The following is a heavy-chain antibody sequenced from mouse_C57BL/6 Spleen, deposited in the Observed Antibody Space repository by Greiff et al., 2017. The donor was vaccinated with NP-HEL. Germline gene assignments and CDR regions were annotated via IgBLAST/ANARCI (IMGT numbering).Heavy chain of an antibody. D-gene: IGHD1-1*01. CDR1: GFSLTSYG. CDR3: ARPNYGSSPWYFDY. J-gene: IGHJ2*01. CDR2: IWSDGST. V-gene: IGHV2-6*03. Sequence: QVQLKESGPGLVAPSQSLSITCTVSGFSLTSYGVHWVRQPPGKGLEWLVVIWSDGSTTYNSALKSRLSISKDNSKSQVFLKMNSLQTDDTAMYYCARPNYGSSPWYFDYWGQGTTLTVSS.